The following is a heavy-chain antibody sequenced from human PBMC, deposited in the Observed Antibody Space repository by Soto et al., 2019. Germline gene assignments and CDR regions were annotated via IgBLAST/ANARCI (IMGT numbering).Heavy chain of an antibody. CDR3: ANNKGLRLENYCFDY. D-gene: IGHD3-16*01. J-gene: IGHJ4*02. V-gene: IGHV3-23*01. CDR1: GLTFRSFA. Sequence: QVSESGGCLGQPGGSLRLSCTVSGLTFRSFAMSWVRQAPGKGLEWVSTISGSGAGTYYADSVKGRFTISRDNSKNTLYLQMNSLRAEDRAFYYCANNKGLRLENYCFDYWGQGTLVTVSS. CDR2: ISGSGAGT.